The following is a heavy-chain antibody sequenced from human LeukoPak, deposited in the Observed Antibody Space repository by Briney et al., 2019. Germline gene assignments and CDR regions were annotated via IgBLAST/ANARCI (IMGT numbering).Heavy chain of an antibody. D-gene: IGHD6-19*01. CDR2: LIQDGREK. J-gene: IGHJ4*02. CDR1: GFTFSRYW. CDR3: ASWGSVAGQRALDY. Sequence: GGSLRLSCVASGFTFSRYWMTWLRQAPGKGLEWVATLIQDGREKHYVDSVKGRFTISRDNTKNSVYLEMNSLRAEDTAVYFCASWGSVAGQRALDYWGQGTLVTVSS. V-gene: IGHV3-7*03.